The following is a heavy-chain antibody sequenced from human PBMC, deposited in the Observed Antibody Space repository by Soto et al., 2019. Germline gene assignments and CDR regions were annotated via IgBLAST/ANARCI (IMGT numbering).Heavy chain of an antibody. CDR2: IFYSGTT. CDR3: ACIFSGGYSYSFYYYGMDV. V-gene: IGHV4-39*01. D-gene: IGHD5-18*01. Sequence: SETLSLTCTVSGGSISSSSYYWGWIRQPPGKGLEWIGSIFYSGTTYYNPSLKSRVTISVDTSKNQFSLKLSSVTAADTAVYYCACIFSGGYSYSFYYYGMDVWGPGTTVTVSS. J-gene: IGHJ6*02. CDR1: GGSISSSSYY.